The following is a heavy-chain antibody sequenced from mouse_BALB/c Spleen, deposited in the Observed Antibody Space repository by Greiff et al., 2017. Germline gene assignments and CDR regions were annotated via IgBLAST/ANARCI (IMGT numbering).Heavy chain of an antibody. CDR3: TRSRWDGDYAMDY. CDR1: GYTFTSYV. V-gene: IGHV1-14*01. J-gene: IGHJ4*01. D-gene: IGHD4-1*01. CDR2: INPYNDGT. Sequence: EVQLQQSGPELVKPGASVKMSCKASGYTFTSYVMHWVKQKPGQGLEWIGYINPYNDGTKYNEKFKGKATLTSDKSSSTAYMELSSLTSEDSAVYYCTRSRWDGDYAMDYWGQGTSVTVSS.